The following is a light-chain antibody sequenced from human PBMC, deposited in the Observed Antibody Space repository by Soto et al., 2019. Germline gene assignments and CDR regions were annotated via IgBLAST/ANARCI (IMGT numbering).Light chain of an antibody. Sequence: SYELTQPPSVSVAPGQTARISCGESNLGSKSVHWYQQKPGQAPVLVVNDDSDRPSGIPERFSGSKSGTSASLAISGLRSEDEADYCCAAWDDSLSAWVFGGGTQLTVL. V-gene: IGLV3-21*02. CDR2: DDS. J-gene: IGLJ3*02. CDR3: AAWDDSLSAWV. CDR1: NLGSKS.